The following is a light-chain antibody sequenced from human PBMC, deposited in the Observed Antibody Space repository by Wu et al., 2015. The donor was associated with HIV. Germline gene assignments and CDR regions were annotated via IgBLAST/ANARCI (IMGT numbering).Light chain of an antibody. J-gene: IGKJ1*01. CDR3: HQYGSSPQT. CDR2: GVS. CDR1: QDVSSTY. Sequence: PRGRATLSCRATQDVSSTYLGWYQQKPGQAPRLLIYGVSSRATGIPDRFSGSGSGTDFTLTISRLEPEDFAVYYCHQYGSSPQTFGQGTKVEIK. V-gene: IGKV3-20*01.